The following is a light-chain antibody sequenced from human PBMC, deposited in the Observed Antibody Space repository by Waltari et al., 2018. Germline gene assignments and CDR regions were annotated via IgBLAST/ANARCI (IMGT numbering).Light chain of an antibody. CDR1: QLGDKY. J-gene: IGLJ2*01. Sequence: SYELTQPPSVSVSPGQTANISCSGTQLGDKYVCWYNHKPGHSPVLFIYQDVKRPSGIPERFSGSNSGNTATLTISGTQAMDEADYYCQTWDSTYVVFGGGTTLTVL. V-gene: IGLV3-1*01. CDR3: QTWDSTYVV. CDR2: QDV.